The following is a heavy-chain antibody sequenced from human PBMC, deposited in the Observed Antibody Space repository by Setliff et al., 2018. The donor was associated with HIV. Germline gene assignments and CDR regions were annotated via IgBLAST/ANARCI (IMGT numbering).Heavy chain of an antibody. J-gene: IGHJ4*02. CDR2: IYYSGST. CDR3: ASYRKAERWLQLGGNFDY. CDR1: GGSISSSSYY. D-gene: IGHD5-12*01. V-gene: IGHV4-39*01. Sequence: SSETLSLTCTVSGGSISSSSYYWGWIRQPPGKGLEWIGSIYYSGSTYYNPSLESRVTISVDTSKNQFSLKLSSVTAADTAVYYCASYRKAERWLQLGGNFDYWGQGTLVTVSS.